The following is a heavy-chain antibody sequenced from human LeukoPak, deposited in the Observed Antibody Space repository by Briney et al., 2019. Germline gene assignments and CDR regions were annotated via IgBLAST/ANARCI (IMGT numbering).Heavy chain of an antibody. CDR3: ARQYYDSSGYLDWFDP. Sequence: SETLSLTCTASGGSISSYYWSWIRQPPGKGLEWIGYIYYSGSTNYNPSLKSRVTISVDTSKNQFSLKLSSVTAADTAVYYCARQYYDSSGYLDWFDPWGQGTLVTVSS. CDR1: GGSISSYY. D-gene: IGHD3-22*01. J-gene: IGHJ5*02. V-gene: IGHV4-59*08. CDR2: IYYSGST.